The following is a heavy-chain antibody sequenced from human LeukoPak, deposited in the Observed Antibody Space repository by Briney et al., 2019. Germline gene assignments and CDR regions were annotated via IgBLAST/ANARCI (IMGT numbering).Heavy chain of an antibody. D-gene: IGHD5-12*01. Sequence: GGSLRLSCAASGLTFSDYYMSWIRQAPGKGLEWVSYISSSSGYTKYADSVKGRFTISRDNAKNSLYLQMNSLRAEDAAVYYCASHGGHDYFDYWGQGTLVTVSS. J-gene: IGHJ4*02. V-gene: IGHV3-11*06. CDR1: GLTFSDYY. CDR3: ASHGGHDYFDY. CDR2: ISSSSGYT.